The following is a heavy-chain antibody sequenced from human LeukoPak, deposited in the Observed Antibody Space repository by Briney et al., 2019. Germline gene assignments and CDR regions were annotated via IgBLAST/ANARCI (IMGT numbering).Heavy chain of an antibody. CDR3: ARVFGYDSSGYYYDPHFDY. CDR1: GCTLSSYW. D-gene: IGHD3-22*01. V-gene: IGHV3-7*01. CDR2: IKKDGSEK. Sequence: GGPLTLSCAASGCTLSSYWMSWVRQAPGKGLEWVANIKKDGSEKYYVDFVKGRSTTSRDNAKNSLYLRMNSLRAEDTAVYYSARVFGYDSSGYYYDPHFDYWGQGTLVTVSS. J-gene: IGHJ4*02.